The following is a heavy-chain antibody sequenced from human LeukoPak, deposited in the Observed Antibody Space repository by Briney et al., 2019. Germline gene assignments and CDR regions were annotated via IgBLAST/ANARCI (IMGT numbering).Heavy chain of an antibody. J-gene: IGHJ4*02. CDR1: GYTLTELS. D-gene: IGHD3-22*01. CDR3: ATDGYDSSGYSTSFDY. V-gene: IGHV1-24*01. CDR2: FDPEDGET. Sequence: ASVKVSCKVSGYTLTELSMHWVRQAPGKGLEWMGGFDPEDGETIYAQKFQGRVTMTEDTSTDTAYMELSSLRSEDTAVYYCATDGYDSSGYSTSFDYWGQGTLVTVSS.